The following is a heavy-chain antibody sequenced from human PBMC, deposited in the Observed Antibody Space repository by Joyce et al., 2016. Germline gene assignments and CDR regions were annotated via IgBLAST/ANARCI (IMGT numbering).Heavy chain of an antibody. CDR2: ISYDGSNK. CDR3: AKDDCSSASCYFDY. J-gene: IGHJ4*02. CDR1: GFIFSSYG. D-gene: IGHD2-2*01. V-gene: IGHV3-30*18. Sequence: QVQLVESGGGVVQPGRSLRLSCAASGFIFSSYGMHWVRQAPDKGLEWVAIISYDGSNKYYADSVKGRFTISRDNSKNTLYLQMNSLRAEDTAVYYCAKDDCSSASCYFDYWGQGTLVTVSS.